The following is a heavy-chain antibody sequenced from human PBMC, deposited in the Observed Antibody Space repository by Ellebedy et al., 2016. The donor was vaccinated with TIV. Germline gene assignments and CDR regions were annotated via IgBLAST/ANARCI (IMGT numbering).Heavy chain of an antibody. CDR3: AKDKVPGVIRGESHLDY. Sequence: PGGSLRLSCGASGFTFSTYAMNWVRQAPGKGLEWVSVIGGSGTRTYYADSVKGRFTISIANSKNTLSLQMNSLRAEDTAVYYCAKDKVPGVIRGESHLDYWGQGTLVTVYS. D-gene: IGHD3-10*01. J-gene: IGHJ4*02. CDR2: IGGSGTRT. V-gene: IGHV3-23*01. CDR1: GFTFSTYA.